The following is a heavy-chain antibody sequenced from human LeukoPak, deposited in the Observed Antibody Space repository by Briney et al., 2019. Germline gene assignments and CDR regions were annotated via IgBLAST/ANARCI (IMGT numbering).Heavy chain of an antibody. J-gene: IGHJ4*02. D-gene: IGHD6-13*01. Sequence: VNVSCKASGYIYIGYYMHGLGQAPCQGLEWMGLINPNSGGTNYAQKFQGRVTMTRDTSLSTAYVALNRLGSDDKAVFLFGRGRKTGIAAARMLGYWGQGTLVTVSS. V-gene: IGHV1-2*06. CDR1: GYIYIGYY. CDR2: INPNSGGT. CDR3: GRGRKTGIAAARMLGY.